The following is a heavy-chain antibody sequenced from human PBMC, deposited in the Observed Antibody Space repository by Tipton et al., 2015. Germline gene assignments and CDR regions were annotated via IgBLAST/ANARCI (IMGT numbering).Heavy chain of an antibody. Sequence: SLRLSCAASGFTFSRYAMNWVRQAPGKGLEWVSGISGSGDNTYYADSVKGRFTISGDNSKNTLYLQMNSLRAEDTAVYYCAKSATPDRRITMVRGASSAWFDPWGQGTLVTVSS. CDR2: ISGSGDNT. J-gene: IGHJ5*02. V-gene: IGHV3-23*01. CDR1: GFTFSRYA. D-gene: IGHD3-10*01. CDR3: AKSATPDRRITMVRGASSAWFDP.